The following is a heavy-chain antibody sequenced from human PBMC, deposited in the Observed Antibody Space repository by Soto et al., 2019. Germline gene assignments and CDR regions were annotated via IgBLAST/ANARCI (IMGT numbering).Heavy chain of an antibody. CDR1: GYNFSSYW. Sequence: LSCEGCGYNFSSYWFGWVHQIPREGLGLMGIIYPGDSDTRYSPSFQGQVTISADKSISTAYLQWSSLKASDTAVYYCARGWVLLWFGEPTANYYGMDVWGQGTTVTVSS. CDR3: ARGWVLLWFGEPTANYYGMDV. CDR2: IYPGDSDT. D-gene: IGHD3-10*01. V-gene: IGHV5-51*07. J-gene: IGHJ6*02.